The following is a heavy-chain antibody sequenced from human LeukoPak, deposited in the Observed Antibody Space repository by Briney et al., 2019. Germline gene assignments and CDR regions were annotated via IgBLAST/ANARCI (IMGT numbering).Heavy chain of an antibody. CDR2: MNPNSGNT. V-gene: IGHV1-8*01. CDR3: ARGVSHRTNQAYYDILTGYAYYYYMDV. Sequence: ASVKVSCKASGYTFTSYDINWVRQATGQGLEWMGWMNPNSGNTGYAQKFQGRVTMTRNTSISTAYMELSSLRSEDTAVYYCARGVSHRTNQAYYDILTGYAYYYYMDVWGKGTTVTISS. D-gene: IGHD3-9*01. J-gene: IGHJ6*03. CDR1: GYTFTSYD.